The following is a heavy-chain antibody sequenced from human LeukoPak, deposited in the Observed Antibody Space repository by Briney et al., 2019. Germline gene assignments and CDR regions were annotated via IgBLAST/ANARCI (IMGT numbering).Heavy chain of an antibody. V-gene: IGHV4-59*01. J-gene: IGHJ4*02. D-gene: IGHD3-10*01. CDR1: GGSISNYY. Sequence: SETLSLTCTVSGGSISNYYWSWIRQPPGKGLEWIGYIYHSGATNYNPSLRSRVTISVDTSKNQFSLKLSSVTAADTAVYYCARVLYGSGTYYFDYWGQGTLVTVSS. CDR2: IYHSGAT. CDR3: ARVLYGSGTYYFDY.